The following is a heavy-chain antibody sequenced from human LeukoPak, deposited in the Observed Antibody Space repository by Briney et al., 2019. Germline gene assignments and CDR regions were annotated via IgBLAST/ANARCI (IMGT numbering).Heavy chain of an antibody. J-gene: IGHJ4*02. CDR1: EFTFSSYE. V-gene: IGHV3-48*03. CDR3: ARISGYYLFDY. Sequence: GGSLRPSCEASEFTFSSYEMNWVRQAPGKGLEWVSCISSSGSTIYYADSVKGRFTISRDNAKNSLYLQMNSLRAEDTAVYYCARISGYYLFDYWGQGTLVTVSS. D-gene: IGHD3-22*01. CDR2: ISSSGSTI.